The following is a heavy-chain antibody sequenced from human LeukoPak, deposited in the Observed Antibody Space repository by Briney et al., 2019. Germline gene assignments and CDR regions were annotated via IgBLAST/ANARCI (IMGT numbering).Heavy chain of an antibody. CDR1: GFTFSHYA. J-gene: IGHJ4*02. Sequence: GGSLGLSCTTSGFTFSHYAMHWVRQAPGKGLEWVAVIWNDGSDKYYGDSVKGRFTISRDNSKKTVYLQLSSLRVEDTAVYYCAKDAERGFDFSNSLQSWGQGTLVTVSS. CDR2: IWNDGSDK. V-gene: IGHV3-33*06. D-gene: IGHD4-11*01. CDR3: AKDAERGFDFSNSLQS.